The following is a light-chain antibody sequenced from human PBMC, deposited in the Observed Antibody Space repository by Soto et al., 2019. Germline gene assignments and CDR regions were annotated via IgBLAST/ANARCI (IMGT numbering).Light chain of an antibody. CDR3: SSYTSSRTVL. CDR1: SSDVGGYNY. Sequence: QSALTQPASVSGSLGQSITISCTGTSSDVGGYNYVSWYQQHPGKDPKVVIFEATKRPSGVSSRFSGSKSGNTASLTVSGLQAEDEGDYYCSSYTSSRTVLFGGGTQLTVL. V-gene: IGLV2-14*01. CDR2: EAT. J-gene: IGLJ2*01.